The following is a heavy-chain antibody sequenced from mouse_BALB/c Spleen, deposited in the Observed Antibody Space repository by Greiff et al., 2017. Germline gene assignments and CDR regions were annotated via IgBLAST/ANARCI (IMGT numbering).Heavy chain of an antibody. CDR3: FYYGNYNYYAMDY. D-gene: IGHD2-1*01. CDR2: IYPGNSDT. CDR1: GYSFTSYW. J-gene: IGHJ4*01. Sequence: EVQLQESGTVLARPGASVKMSCKASGYSFTSYWMHWVKQRPGQGLEWIGAIYPGNSDTSYNQKFKGKAKLTAVTSASTAYMELSSLTNEDSAVYYCFYYGNYNYYAMDYWGQGTSVTVSS. V-gene: IGHV1-5*01.